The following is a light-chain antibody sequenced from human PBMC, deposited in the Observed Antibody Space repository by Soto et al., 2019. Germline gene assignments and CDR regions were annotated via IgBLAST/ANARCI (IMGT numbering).Light chain of an antibody. Sequence: SYELTQPPSVSVAPGKTARITCGGNNIGGKSVHWYQLKPGQAPVLIIYNDGDRPSGIPERFSGSNSGNTATLTVSWVEAGDEADYYCQVWSSNADPYVLFGGGTKLTVL. V-gene: IGLV3-21*04. CDR3: QVWSSNADPYVL. CDR1: NIGGKS. J-gene: IGLJ2*01. CDR2: NDG.